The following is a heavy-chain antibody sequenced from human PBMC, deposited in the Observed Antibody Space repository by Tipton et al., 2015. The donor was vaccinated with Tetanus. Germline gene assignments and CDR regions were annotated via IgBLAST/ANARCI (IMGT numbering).Heavy chain of an antibody. V-gene: IGHV3-49*03. CDR1: GGTFNNYF. Sequence: LSLTCAVYGGTFNNYFWTWFRQAPGKGLEWVGFVRSNTYGGTTDYAASARGRFTISRDDSKNTAYLQMNSLKTEDTAVYYCTRVAAPQPFDYWGQGTLVTVSS. CDR3: TRVAAPQPFDY. J-gene: IGHJ4*02. CDR2: VRSNTYGGTT. D-gene: IGHD6-6*01.